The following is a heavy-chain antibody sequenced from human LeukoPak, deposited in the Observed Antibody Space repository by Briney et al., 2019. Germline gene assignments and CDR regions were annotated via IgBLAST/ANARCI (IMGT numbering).Heavy chain of an antibody. V-gene: IGHV4-59*01. Sequence: SETLSLTSTVSGGSISSYYWSWIRQPPGKGLEWIGYIYYSGSTNYNPSLKSRLTISLDTSKNQFSLNLSSVTAADTAVYYCAREGDKYANWFDTWGQGTLVTVSS. CDR2: IYYSGST. J-gene: IGHJ5*02. D-gene: IGHD2-8*01. CDR1: GGSISSYY. CDR3: AREGDKYANWFDT.